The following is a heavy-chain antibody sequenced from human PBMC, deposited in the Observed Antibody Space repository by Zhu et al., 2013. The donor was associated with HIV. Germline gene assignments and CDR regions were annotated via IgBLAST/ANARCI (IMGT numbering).Heavy chain of an antibody. V-gene: IGHV1-69*12. CDR3: ARAGYSYFDGERAFDI. CDR2: IIPIFGTA. Sequence: QVQLVQSGAEVKKPGSSVKVSCKASGGTFSSYAISWVRQAPGQGLEWMGGIIPIFGTANYAQKFQGRVTITADESTSTAYMELSSLRSEDTAVYYCARAGYSYFDGERAFDIWAKGQWSPSLQ. J-gene: IGHJ3*02. D-gene: IGHD5-18*01. CDR1: GGTFSSYA.